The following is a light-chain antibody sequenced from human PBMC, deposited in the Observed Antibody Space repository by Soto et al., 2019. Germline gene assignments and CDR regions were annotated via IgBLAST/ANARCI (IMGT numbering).Light chain of an antibody. V-gene: IGKV1-5*01. CDR3: QKGGYAPFT. CDR1: QSISSW. Sequence: EILMTQSPATLSASVSDRVTITCRASQSISSWLAWFQQKPGKAPKLLIYDASTLESGVPSRFSGSGSGTDFTLTISSLQPEDVATYYCQKGGYAPFTFGGGTKVEI. CDR2: DAS. J-gene: IGKJ4*01.